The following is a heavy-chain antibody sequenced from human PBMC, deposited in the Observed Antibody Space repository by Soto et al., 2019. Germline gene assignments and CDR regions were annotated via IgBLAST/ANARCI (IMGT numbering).Heavy chain of an antibody. Sequence: QVQLVQSGAELKKPGASVKVSCKASGYTFSNYDMNWVRQATGQGPEWIGWVNPNNGDTGYAQKLQGRVTLTTDISTTTAYMELTSLRSEDTAIYYCAKVSRKGSAIDFDYWGQGTLMTVSS. CDR2: VNPNNGDT. V-gene: IGHV1-8*01. D-gene: IGHD3-10*01. CDR1: GYTFSNYD. CDR3: AKVSRKGSAIDFDY. J-gene: IGHJ4*02.